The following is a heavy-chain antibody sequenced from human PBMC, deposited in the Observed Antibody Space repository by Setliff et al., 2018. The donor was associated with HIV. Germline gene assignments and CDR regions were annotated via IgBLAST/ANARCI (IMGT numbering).Heavy chain of an antibody. CDR3: VRDGGGYNYGSVRYFDY. D-gene: IGHD5-18*01. Sequence: GGSLRLSCAASGFPFSSYTIHWVRQAPGKGLEWVAVMSFDGTNKYYGDAVKGRFTISRDNSKNTLYLQMNSLTPEDTAVYYCVRDGGGYNYGSVRYFDYWSQGTLVTVSS. J-gene: IGHJ4*02. CDR1: GFPFSSYT. CDR2: MSFDGTNK. V-gene: IGHV3-30-3*01.